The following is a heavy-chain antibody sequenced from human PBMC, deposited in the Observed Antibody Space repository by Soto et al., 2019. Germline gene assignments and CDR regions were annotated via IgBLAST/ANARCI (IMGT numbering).Heavy chain of an antibody. CDR2: IYYSGST. J-gene: IGHJ4*02. V-gene: IGHV4-59*01. CDR1: GGSISSYY. Sequence: SETLSLTCTVSGGSISSYYWSWIRQPPGKGLEWIGYIYYSGSTNYNPSLKSRVTISVDTSKNQFSLKLSSVTAADTAVYYCARGEQQLETTTFDYWGQGTLVTVSS. D-gene: IGHD6-13*01. CDR3: ARGEQQLETTTFDY.